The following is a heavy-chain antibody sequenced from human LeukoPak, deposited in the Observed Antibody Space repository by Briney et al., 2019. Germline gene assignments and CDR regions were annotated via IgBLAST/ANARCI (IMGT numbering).Heavy chain of an antibody. Sequence: GGSLRLSCAASGFTFSSYTMNWVRQAPGKGLGWVSSISSSSSYIYYADSVKGRFTISRDNAKNTLYLQMNSLRAEDTAVYYCVRDRYYVMDVWGKGTTVTVSS. V-gene: IGHV3-21*01. J-gene: IGHJ6*03. CDR1: GFTFSSYT. D-gene: IGHD3-10*02. CDR3: VRDRYYVMDV. CDR2: ISSSSSYI.